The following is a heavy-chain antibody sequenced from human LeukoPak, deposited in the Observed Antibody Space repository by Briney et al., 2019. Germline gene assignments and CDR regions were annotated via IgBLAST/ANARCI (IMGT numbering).Heavy chain of an antibody. D-gene: IGHD6-13*01. J-gene: IGHJ6*03. CDR3: LAGYYYYYMDV. V-gene: IGHV3-74*03. CDR1: GFTFNNYW. CDR2: TNTHGTSA. Sequence: GGSLRLSCAASGFTFNNYWMHWVRQAPGKVLVWVARTNTHGTSAKYADSVKGRFIISRDNANNTLYLQMNGLRDEETGVYYALAGYYYYYMDVWGKGTTVTVSS.